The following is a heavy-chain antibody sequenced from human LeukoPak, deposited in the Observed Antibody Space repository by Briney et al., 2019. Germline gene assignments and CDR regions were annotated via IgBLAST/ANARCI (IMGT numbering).Heavy chain of an antibody. CDR2: IRYDGGYT. CDR3: AKERDGYSSGY. V-gene: IGHV3-30*02. CDR1: GFTFSTYD. J-gene: IGHJ4*02. Sequence: PGRSLRLSCAASGFTFSTYDMHWVRQAPGKGLQWVTFIRYDGGYTYYADSVKGRFTISRDNSKNTLYLQMNSLRPDDTALYYCAKERDGYSSGYWGQGTLVTVSS. D-gene: IGHD2-21*02.